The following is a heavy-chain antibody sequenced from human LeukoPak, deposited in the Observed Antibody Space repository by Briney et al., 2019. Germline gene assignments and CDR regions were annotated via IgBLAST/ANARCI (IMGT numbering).Heavy chain of an antibody. CDR2: ICSSGAGT. V-gene: IGHV3-23*01. D-gene: IGHD2-15*01. Sequence: PGGSLRLSCAASRFTFSSYAMSWVRQAPGKGLEWVSGICSSGAGTYYADSVKGRFTISRDNSKNTLYLQMHSLRAEDTAVYYCAKLTGGSCYSACDYWGQGTLVTVSS. J-gene: IGHJ4*02. CDR1: RFTFSSYA. CDR3: AKLTGGSCYSACDY.